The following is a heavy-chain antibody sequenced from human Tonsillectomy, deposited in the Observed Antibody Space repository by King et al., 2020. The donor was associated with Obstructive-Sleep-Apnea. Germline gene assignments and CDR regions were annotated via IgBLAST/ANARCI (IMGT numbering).Heavy chain of an antibody. D-gene: IGHD3-22*01. CDR2: IYYSGST. CDR3: AIGRDLYYDSSGIDY. Sequence: QLQESGPRLVKPSETLSLTCTVSDGSISSYYWNWIRQPPGKGLEWIGAIYYSGSTNYNPPLKSRVTISVDTSKNQLSLRLTSVTAADTAVYYWAIGRDLYYDSSGIDYWGQGTLVTVSS. CDR1: DGSISSYY. J-gene: IGHJ4*02. V-gene: IGHV4-59*01.